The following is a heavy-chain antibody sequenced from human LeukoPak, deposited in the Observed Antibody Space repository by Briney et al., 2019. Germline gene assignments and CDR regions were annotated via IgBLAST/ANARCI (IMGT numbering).Heavy chain of an antibody. CDR2: INYSGST. CDR3: ARQIGAGRWSFDY. D-gene: IGHD4-23*01. CDR1: DGSISGSSYY. J-gene: IGHJ4*02. Sequence: SETLSLTCTVSDGSISGSSYYWGWIRQPPGTGLDWIGSINYSGSTYYNPSLKGRVTISVDTSRNQFSLKLTSVTAADTAVYYCARQIGAGRWSFDYWGQGTLVTVSS. V-gene: IGHV4-39*01.